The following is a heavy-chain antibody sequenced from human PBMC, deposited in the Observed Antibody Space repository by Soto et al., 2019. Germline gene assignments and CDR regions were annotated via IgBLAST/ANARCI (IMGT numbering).Heavy chain of an antibody. CDR2: SSRSGSS. Sequence: QLQLQEAGLGLVEPSQTLSLTCTVSGGSINSADHSWGWVLQSPGKGMEWIGYSSRSGSSYYNPSLQCGVTISVDRSKAQFYLTPTSVTAAYTVVYFCARARYYDSCFDLWGLGTPGTVSS. CDR1: GGSINSADHS. CDR3: ARARYYDSCFDL. V-gene: IGHV4-30-2*06. D-gene: IGHD3-9*01. J-gene: IGHJ4*02.